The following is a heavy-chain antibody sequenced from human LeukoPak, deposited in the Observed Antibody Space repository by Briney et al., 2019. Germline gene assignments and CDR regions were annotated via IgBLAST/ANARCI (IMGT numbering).Heavy chain of an antibody. V-gene: IGHV3-23*01. Sequence: GGSVRLSCAASGFTFSTYAMAWVRQAPGKGLEWVSGVTAGGATTFYADSVKGRFTISRDNSKDTLYLQMNSLRAEDTAVYYCAKRDYSDTSGYLPLFDCWGQGTLVTVSS. J-gene: IGHJ4*02. CDR2: VTAGGATT. CDR3: AKRDYSDTSGYLPLFDC. CDR1: GFTFSTYA. D-gene: IGHD3-22*01.